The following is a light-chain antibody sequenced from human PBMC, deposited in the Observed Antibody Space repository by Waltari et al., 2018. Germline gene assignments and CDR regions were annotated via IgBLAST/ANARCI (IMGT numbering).Light chain of an antibody. V-gene: IGLV2-11*01. CDR3: CSYAGRYTSV. Sequence: QSALPQPRSVSGSPGQSVTLSFTGTNSDVGASNYVSWHQQRPGKAPTLVIYDVDKRPPGVPDRFSGSKAGNTASLTISGLQTDDEADYYCCSYAGRYTSVFGGGTKVTVL. CDR2: DVD. CDR1: NSDVGASNY. J-gene: IGLJ2*01.